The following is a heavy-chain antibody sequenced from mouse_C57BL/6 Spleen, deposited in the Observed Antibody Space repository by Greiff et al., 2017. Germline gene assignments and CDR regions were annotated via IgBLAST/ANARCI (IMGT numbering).Heavy chain of an antibody. Sequence: VQLQQSGAELVKPGASVKISCKASGYAFSSYWMNWVKQRPGKGLEWIGQIYPGDGDTNYNGKFKGKATLTADKSSSTAYMQLSSLTSEDSAVYFCAREGPIYYGNYRAMDYWGQGTSVTVSS. CDR3: AREGPIYYGNYRAMDY. V-gene: IGHV1-80*01. CDR1: GYAFSSYW. D-gene: IGHD2-1*01. CDR2: IYPGDGDT. J-gene: IGHJ4*01.